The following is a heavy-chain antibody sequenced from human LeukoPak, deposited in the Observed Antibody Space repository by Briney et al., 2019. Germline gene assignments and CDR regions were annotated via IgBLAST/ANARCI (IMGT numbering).Heavy chain of an antibody. CDR2: ISFDGSGK. V-gene: IGHV3-30*04. CDR1: GFTLGDYN. CDR3: ARETSAPGSYLDF. J-gene: IGHJ4*02. D-gene: IGHD3-10*01. Sequence: PGGSLRLSCVASGFTLGDYNMNWVRQAPGKGLEWVTIISFDGSGKYYADSVKGRFTISRDNSKSTVYLQLDSLSPEDTATYYCARETSAPGSYLDFWGRGTLVIVSS.